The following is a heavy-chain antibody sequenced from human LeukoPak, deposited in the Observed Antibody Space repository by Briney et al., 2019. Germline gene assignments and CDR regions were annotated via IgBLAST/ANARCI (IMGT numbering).Heavy chain of an antibody. J-gene: IGHJ5*02. CDR3: ASTYYDFWSGYYNWFDP. CDR1: GGSISSSSYY. Sequence: PSETLSLTCTVSGGSISSSSYYWGWIRQPPGKGLEWIGSIYYSGSTYYNPSLKRRVTISVDTSKKQFSLKLSSVTAADTAVYYCASTYYDFWSGYYNWFDPWGQGTLVTVSS. V-gene: IGHV4-39*01. CDR2: IYYSGST. D-gene: IGHD3-3*01.